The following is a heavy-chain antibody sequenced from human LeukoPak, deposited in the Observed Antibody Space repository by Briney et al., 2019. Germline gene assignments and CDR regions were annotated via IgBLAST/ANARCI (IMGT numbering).Heavy chain of an antibody. Sequence: GSSVTVSCKASGGTFSSYAISWVRQAPGQGVEWMGGIIPIFGTANYAQKFQGRVTITADESTSTAYMELSSLRSEDTAVYYCAREDSVAGVYWGQGTLVTVSS. V-gene: IGHV1-69*01. D-gene: IGHD6-19*01. CDR2: IIPIFGTA. J-gene: IGHJ4*02. CDR1: GGTFSSYA. CDR3: AREDSVAGVY.